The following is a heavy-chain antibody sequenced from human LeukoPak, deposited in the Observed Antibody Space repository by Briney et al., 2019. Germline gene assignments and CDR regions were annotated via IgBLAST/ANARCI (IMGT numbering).Heavy chain of an antibody. CDR3: ARGVGDSPDY. Sequence: SETLSLTCTVSGGPISSYYWSWIRQPPGKGLEWIGYIYYSGSTNYNPSLKSRVTISVDTSKNQFSLKLSSVTAADTAVYYCARGVGDSPDYWGQGTLVTVSS. J-gene: IGHJ4*02. CDR2: IYYSGST. CDR1: GGPISSYY. V-gene: IGHV4-59*01. D-gene: IGHD2-21*02.